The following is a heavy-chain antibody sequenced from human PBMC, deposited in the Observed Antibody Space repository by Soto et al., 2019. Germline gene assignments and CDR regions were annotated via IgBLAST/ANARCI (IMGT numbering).Heavy chain of an antibody. J-gene: IGHJ6*02. CDR3: ARVGPQYYDFWSGYYPGDFYYYYGMDV. CDR1: GFTFSSYW. CDR2: INSDGSST. V-gene: IGHV3-74*01. D-gene: IGHD3-3*01. Sequence: EVQLVESGGGLVQPGGSLRLSCAASGFTFSSYWMHWVRQAPGKGLVWVSRINSDGSSTSYADSVKGRFTISRDNAKNTLYLQMNSLRAEDTAVYYCARVGPQYYDFWSGYYPGDFYYYYGMDVWGQGTTVTVSS.